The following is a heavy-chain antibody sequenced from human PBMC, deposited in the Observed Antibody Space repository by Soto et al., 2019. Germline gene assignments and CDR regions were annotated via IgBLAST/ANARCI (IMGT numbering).Heavy chain of an antibody. CDR1: GGSISSYY. D-gene: IGHD6-25*01. CDR3: ERDRVERLGPNWFDP. Sequence: SETLSLTCTVSGGSISSYYWSWIRQPAGKGLEWIGRIYTSGSTNYNPSLKSRVTMSVDTSKNQFSLKLSSVTAADTAVYYCERDRVERLGPNWFDPWGQGTLVTVSS. V-gene: IGHV4-4*07. CDR2: IYTSGST. J-gene: IGHJ5*02.